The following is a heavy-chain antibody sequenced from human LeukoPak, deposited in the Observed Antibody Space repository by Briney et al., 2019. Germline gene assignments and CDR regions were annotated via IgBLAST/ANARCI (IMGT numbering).Heavy chain of an antibody. V-gene: IGHV1-24*01. CDR3: ATVAVVVVPAAIPGPYYFDY. CDR2: FDPEDGET. Sequence: ASVKVSCKASGYTFTSYGFSWVRQAPGKGLEWMGGFDPEDGETIYAQKFQGRVTMTEDTSTDTAYMELSSLRSEDTAVYYCATVAVVVVPAAIPGPYYFDYWGQGTLVTVSS. J-gene: IGHJ4*02. CDR1: GYTFTSYG. D-gene: IGHD2-2*02.